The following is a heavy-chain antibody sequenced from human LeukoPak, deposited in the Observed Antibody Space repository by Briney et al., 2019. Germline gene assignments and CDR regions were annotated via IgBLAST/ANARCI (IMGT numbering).Heavy chain of an antibody. CDR2: ISGSGGST. V-gene: IGHV3-23*01. CDR3: ASQDIVVVPAADY. J-gene: IGHJ4*02. CDR1: GFTVSSYA. Sequence: GGSLRLSCAASGFTVSSYAMTWVRQAPGKGLEWVSAISGSGGSTYYADSVKGRFTISRDNSKNTLYLQMNSLRAEDTAVYYCASQDIVVVPAADYWGQGTLVTVSS. D-gene: IGHD2-2*01.